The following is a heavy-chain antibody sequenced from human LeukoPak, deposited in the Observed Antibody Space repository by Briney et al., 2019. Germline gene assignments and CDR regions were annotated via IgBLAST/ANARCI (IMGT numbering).Heavy chain of an antibody. CDR3: ARGGSGYDSRGAFDI. CDR2: IYSGGST. J-gene: IGHJ3*02. CDR1: GFTVSSNY. V-gene: IGHV3-66*01. D-gene: IGHD5-12*01. Sequence: GGSLRLSCAASGFTVSSNYMSWVRQAPGKGLEWVSVIYSGGSTYYADSVKGRFTISRDNSKNTLYLQMNSLRAEDTAVYYCARGGSGYDSRGAFDIWGQGTMVTVSS.